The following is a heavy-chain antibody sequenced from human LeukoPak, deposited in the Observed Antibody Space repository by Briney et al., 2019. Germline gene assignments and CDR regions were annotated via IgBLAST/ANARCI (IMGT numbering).Heavy chain of an antibody. CDR3: GREDRIVLGNDALDI. V-gene: IGHV3-21*01. J-gene: IGHJ3*02. CDR1: GFTFSGSA. CDR2: ISSSSSYI. Sequence: GGSLRLSCAASGFTFSGSAMHWVRQAPGKGLEWVSFISSSSSYIYYADSVKGRSTISRDNARNSLYLQMNSLRGEDTAVYYCGREDRIVLGNDALDIWGQGTMVTVSS. D-gene: IGHD2-8*01.